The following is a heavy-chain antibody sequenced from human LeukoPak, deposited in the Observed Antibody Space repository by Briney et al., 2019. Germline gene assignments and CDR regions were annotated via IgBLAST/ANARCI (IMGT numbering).Heavy chain of an antibody. CDR3: ARGGSYLSAFDI. CDR2: IYSGGST. Sequence: PGGSLRLSCAASGFTVSSNYMSWVRPAPGKGLEWVSIIYSGGSTFYADSVKGRFTISRDNSKNTLYLQMNSLRAEGTAVYYCARGGSYLSAFDIWGQGTMVTVSS. J-gene: IGHJ3*02. CDR1: GFTVSSNY. V-gene: IGHV3-53*01. D-gene: IGHD1-26*01.